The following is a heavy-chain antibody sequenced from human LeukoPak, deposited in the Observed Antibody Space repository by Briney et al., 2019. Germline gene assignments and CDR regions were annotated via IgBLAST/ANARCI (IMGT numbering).Heavy chain of an antibody. Sequence: PGGSLRLSCAASGFTVSSNYMSWVRQAPGKGLEWVSAISGSGGSTYYADSVKGRFTISRDNSKNTLYLQMNSLRAEDTAVYYCAKDYGLGSYYALFDYWGQGTLVTVSS. D-gene: IGHD3-10*01. CDR2: ISGSGGST. CDR3: AKDYGLGSYYALFDY. J-gene: IGHJ4*02. CDR1: GFTVSSNY. V-gene: IGHV3-23*01.